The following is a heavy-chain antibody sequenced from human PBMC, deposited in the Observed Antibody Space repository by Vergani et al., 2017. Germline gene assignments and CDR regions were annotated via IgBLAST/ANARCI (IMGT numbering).Heavy chain of an antibody. CDR3: ARDVRLLFNRFNP. V-gene: IGHV3-33*01. Sequence: QVQLVESGGGVVQPGRSLRLSCAASGFTFNQYGMHWVRKAPGKGLEWVAVTWYDGNNKQYADSVKGRFTISRDDSKSTMYLQMNCLRDEDTGVYYCARDVRLLFNRFNPWGEGTLDTVSS. CDR2: TWYDGNNK. D-gene: IGHD3-16*01. J-gene: IGHJ5*02. CDR1: GFTFNQYG.